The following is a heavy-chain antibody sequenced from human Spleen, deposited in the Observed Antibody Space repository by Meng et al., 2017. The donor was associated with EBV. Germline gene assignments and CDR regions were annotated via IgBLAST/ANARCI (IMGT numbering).Heavy chain of an antibody. Sequence: VQVVESGGELVQPGGSLRFSCAASGFYFSSFAMSWVRQAPGKGLEWVSGISGSGGSTYYADSVKGRFTISRDNSKKTVYLQMNSLRAEDTAVYYCAKDLVSTPGTWGQGTLVTVSS. V-gene: IGHV3-23*04. CDR1: GFYFSSFA. J-gene: IGHJ5*02. CDR2: ISGSGGST. CDR3: AKDLVSTPGT. D-gene: IGHD5/OR15-5a*01.